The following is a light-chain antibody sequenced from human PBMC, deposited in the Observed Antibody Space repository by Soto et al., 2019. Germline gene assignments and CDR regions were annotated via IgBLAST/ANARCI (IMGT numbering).Light chain of an antibody. J-gene: IGKJ4*01. Sequence: EIELTQSPSSLSAYVGDRVTITCRASQSISSYLNWYQQKPGKAPKLLIYAASSLQSGVPSRFSGSGSGTDFTLTISSLPSEDFATYYCQQSYSTPLTFGGGTKVDIK. CDR3: QQSYSTPLT. CDR1: QSISSY. V-gene: IGKV1-39*01. CDR2: AAS.